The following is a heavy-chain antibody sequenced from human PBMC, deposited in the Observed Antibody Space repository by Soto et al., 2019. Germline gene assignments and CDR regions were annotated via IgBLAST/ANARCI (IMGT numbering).Heavy chain of an antibody. CDR2: IDPSDSYT. D-gene: IGHD2-8*01. J-gene: IGHJ6*02. CDR1: GYSFTSYC. CDR3: ARADIVLMLYGMDV. V-gene: IGHV5-10-1*01. Sequence: GGSLKISCKGSGYSFTSYCISWVRQMPGKGLEWMGRIDPSDSYTNYSPSFQGHVTISADKSISTAYLQWSSLKASDTAMYYCARADIVLMLYGMDVWGQGTTVTVSS.